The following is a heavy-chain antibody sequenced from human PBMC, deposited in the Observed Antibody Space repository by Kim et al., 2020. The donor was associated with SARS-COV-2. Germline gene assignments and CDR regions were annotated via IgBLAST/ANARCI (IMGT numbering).Heavy chain of an antibody. CDR2: ISYDGSNK. CDR3: ARDMLPWFGYFDY. V-gene: IGHV3-30-3*01. CDR1: GFTFSSYA. D-gene: IGHD3-10*01. Sequence: GGSLRLSCAASGFTFSSYAMHWVRQAPGKGLEWVAVISYDGSNKYYADSVKGRFTISRDNSKNTLYLQMNSLRAEDTAVYYCARDMLPWFGYFDYWGQGTLVTVSS. J-gene: IGHJ4*02.